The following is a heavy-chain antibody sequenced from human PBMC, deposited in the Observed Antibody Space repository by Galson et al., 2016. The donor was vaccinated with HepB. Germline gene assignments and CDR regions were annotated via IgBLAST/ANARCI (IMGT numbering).Heavy chain of an antibody. J-gene: IGHJ6*03. CDR2: ISYDGNNE. Sequence: SLRLSCAASGFTFIKFPMHWVRQAPGKGPEWVAIISYDGNNEYYAGSVKGRFTISRDNSKNTLYLQVNSLRPDDTAVYYCARETGTVWSSAMGVWGKGTTVTVSS. CDR3: ARETGTVWSSAMGV. D-gene: IGHD1-7*01. CDR1: GFTFIKFP. V-gene: IGHV3-30-3*01.